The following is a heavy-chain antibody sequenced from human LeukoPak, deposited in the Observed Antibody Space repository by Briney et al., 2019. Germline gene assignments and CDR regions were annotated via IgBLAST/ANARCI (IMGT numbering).Heavy chain of an antibody. CDR1: GYTFTSYA. V-gene: IGHV1-3*01. D-gene: IGHD3-22*01. CDR2: VNAGNGNT. Sequence: ASVKVSCKASGYTFTSYAMHWVRQAPGQRLEWMGWVNAGNGNTKYSQKFQGRVTITRDTSASTAYMELSSLRSEDTAVYYCARPDSSGYYPYWGQGTLVTVSS. J-gene: IGHJ4*02. CDR3: ARPDSSGYYPY.